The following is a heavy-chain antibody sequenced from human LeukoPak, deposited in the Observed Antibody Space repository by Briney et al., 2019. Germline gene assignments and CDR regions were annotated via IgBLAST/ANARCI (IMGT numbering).Heavy chain of an antibody. CDR2: ISAYNGDT. D-gene: IGHD6-19*01. CDR1: GYRFSNYG. CDR3: ARVGSPDSENSGWKLFFDY. J-gene: IGHJ4*02. V-gene: IGHV1-18*01. Sequence: ASVKVSCKASGYRFSNYGITWVRQAPGQGLECMGWISAYNGDTNYAQNFQGRLTMTTDTSTNTAYIELRSLRSDDTAVYYCARVGSPDSENSGWKLFFDYWGQGTLVTVSS.